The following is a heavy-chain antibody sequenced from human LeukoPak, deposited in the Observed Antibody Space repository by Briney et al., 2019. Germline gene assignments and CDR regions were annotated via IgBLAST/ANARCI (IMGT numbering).Heavy chain of an antibody. CDR1: GFTFSSYS. CDR2: ISSGSSTI. V-gene: IGHV3-48*01. D-gene: IGHD1/OR15-1a*01. CDR3: ARVSNKKYDY. J-gene: IGHJ4*02. Sequence: GGSLRLSCAASGFTFSSYSMNWVRQAPGKGLEWVSYISSGSSTIYYADSVKGRFTISRDNAKNSLYLQMNSLRAEDTAVYYCARVSNKKYDYWGQGTLVTVSS.